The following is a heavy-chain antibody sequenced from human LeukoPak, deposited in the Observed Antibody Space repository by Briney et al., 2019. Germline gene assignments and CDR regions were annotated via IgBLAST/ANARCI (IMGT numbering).Heavy chain of an antibody. CDR2: VYYIDNT. J-gene: IGHJ4*02. D-gene: IGHD1-26*01. V-gene: IGHV4-61*08. Sequence: SGTLSLTCTVSGASVGSAGYYWSWIRQPPGGGLEWIGYVYYIDNTNYNPSLKSRVTMSVNPSKNQFSLNLHSVIAADTAMYYCARTQSQSGSYRYYFAYWGQGTLVTVSS. CDR1: GASVGSAGYY. CDR3: ARTQSQSGSYRYYFAY.